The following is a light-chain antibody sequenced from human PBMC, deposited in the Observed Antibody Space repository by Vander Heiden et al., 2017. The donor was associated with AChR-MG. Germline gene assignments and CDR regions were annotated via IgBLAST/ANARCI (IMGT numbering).Light chain of an antibody. CDR2: GAS. V-gene: IGKV3-15*01. CDR3: QQYNNWAPLT. CDR1: QSVSSN. Sequence: EIVMTQSPATLPVSPGERATLPCRASQSVSSNLAWYQQKPGQAPRLLIYGASTRATGIPARFSGSGSGTEFTLTISSLQSEDFAVYYCQQYNNWAPLTFGGGTKVEIK. J-gene: IGKJ4*01.